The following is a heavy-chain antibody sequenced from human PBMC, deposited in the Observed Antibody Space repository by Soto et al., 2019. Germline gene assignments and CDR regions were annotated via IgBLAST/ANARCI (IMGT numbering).Heavy chain of an antibody. Sequence: SETLSLTCTVSGGSISSYYWSWIRQPPGKGLEWIGYIYYSGSTNYNPSLKSRVTISVDTSKNQFSLKLSSVTAADTAVYYCARHARIAVAGLTPFDYWGQGTLVTVSS. CDR3: ARHARIAVAGLTPFDY. J-gene: IGHJ4*02. CDR1: GGSISSYY. D-gene: IGHD6-19*01. V-gene: IGHV4-59*08. CDR2: IYYSGST.